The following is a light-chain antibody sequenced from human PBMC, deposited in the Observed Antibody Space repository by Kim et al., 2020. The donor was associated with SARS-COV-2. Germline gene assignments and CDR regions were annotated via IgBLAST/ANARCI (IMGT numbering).Light chain of an antibody. CDR3: QQSFSTPYT. V-gene: IGKV1-39*01. Sequence: DIQMTQSPSSLSASVGDTVTITCRASQTVSRNLNWYQQKPGKAPNLQIYSASSLRSGVPSRFSASGSGTDFTLKISSLEPEDFATYYCQQSFSTPYTFGQGTKLEI. CDR1: QTVSRN. CDR2: SAS. J-gene: IGKJ2*01.